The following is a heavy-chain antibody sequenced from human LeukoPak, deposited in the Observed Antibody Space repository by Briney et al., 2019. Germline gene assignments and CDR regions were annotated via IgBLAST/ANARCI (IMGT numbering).Heavy chain of an antibody. D-gene: IGHD2-2*02. Sequence: ASVKVSCKASGYTFTGYYMHWVRQAPGQGLEWMGRINPNSGGTNYAQKFQGRVTMTRGTSISTVYMELSRLRSDDTAVYYCARAPLYCSSTSCYTFWFAPWGLGTLVTVSS. J-gene: IGHJ5*02. CDR2: INPNSGGT. CDR1: GYTFTGYY. CDR3: ARAPLYCSSTSCYTFWFAP. V-gene: IGHV1-2*06.